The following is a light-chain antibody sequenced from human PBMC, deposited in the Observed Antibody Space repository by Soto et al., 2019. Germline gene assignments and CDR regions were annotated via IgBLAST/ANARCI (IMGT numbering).Light chain of an antibody. Sequence: DIQMTQAPSSLSASVGDRVTITCRARQDISTYLAWYQQKPGKVPKLLISAAYTLQSGVPPRFSGSGSGTDFTLTISSLKPEDVATYYCQKYDNAPLTFGGGTKVEIK. J-gene: IGKJ4*01. CDR3: QKYDNAPLT. CDR1: QDISTY. V-gene: IGKV1-27*01. CDR2: AAY.